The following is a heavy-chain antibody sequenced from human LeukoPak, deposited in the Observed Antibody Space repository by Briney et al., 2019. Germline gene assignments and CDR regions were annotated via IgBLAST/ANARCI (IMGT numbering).Heavy chain of an antibody. D-gene: IGHD6-19*01. CDR3: ASSRYSSGWYWFDP. CDR1: GDSVSSNSAA. CDR2: TYYRSKWYN. V-gene: IGHV6-1*01. J-gene: IGHJ5*02. Sequence: SQTLSLTCAISGDSVSSNSAAWNWVRQSPSRGLEWLGRTYYRSKWYNDYAVSVKSRITINPDTSKNQFSLQLNSVTPEDTAVYYCASSRYSSGWYWFDPWGQGTLVTVSS.